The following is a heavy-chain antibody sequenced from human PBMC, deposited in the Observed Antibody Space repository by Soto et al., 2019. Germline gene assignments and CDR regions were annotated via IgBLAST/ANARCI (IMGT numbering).Heavy chain of an antibody. CDR1: GGSVSSYY. CDR3: ARERPLRMSSRIRPYFDY. Sequence: LTCTVSGGSVSSYYWSWIRRPPGKGLEWIGYIYYSGSTNYNPSLKSRVTISVDTSKNQFSLKLSSVTAADTAVYYCARERPLRMSSRIRPYFDYWGQGTLVTVSS. D-gene: IGHD6-6*01. J-gene: IGHJ4*02. CDR2: IYYSGST. V-gene: IGHV4-59*02.